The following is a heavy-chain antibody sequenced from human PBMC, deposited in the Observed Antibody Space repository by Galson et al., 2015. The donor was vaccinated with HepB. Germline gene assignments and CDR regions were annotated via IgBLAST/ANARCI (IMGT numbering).Heavy chain of an antibody. CDR3: ARIRYDFLKPVGRFDP. Sequence: SETLSLTCAVSGGSISSRNWWSWVRQPPGKGLEWIGEINHSGSTNYNPSLKSRVTISVDTSKNQFSLKLSSVTAADTAVYYCARIRYDFLKPVGRFDPWGQGTLVTVSS. V-gene: IGHV4-4*02. CDR1: GGSISSRNW. J-gene: IGHJ5*02. CDR2: INHSGST. D-gene: IGHD3-3*01.